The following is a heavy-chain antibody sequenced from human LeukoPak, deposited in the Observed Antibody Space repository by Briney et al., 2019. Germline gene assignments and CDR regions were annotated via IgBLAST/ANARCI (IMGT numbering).Heavy chain of an antibody. Sequence: SETLSLTCAVSGGSISRGDYSWSWIRQPPGKGLEWIGYIYHSGSTYFNPPLKSRVTISVDRSKNQLSLKLSSVTAADTAVYYCARYILGVVRWFDPWGQGTLVTVSS. V-gene: IGHV4-30-2*01. CDR1: GGSISRGDYS. CDR2: IYHSGST. D-gene: IGHD3-10*01. CDR3: ARYILGVVRWFDP. J-gene: IGHJ5*02.